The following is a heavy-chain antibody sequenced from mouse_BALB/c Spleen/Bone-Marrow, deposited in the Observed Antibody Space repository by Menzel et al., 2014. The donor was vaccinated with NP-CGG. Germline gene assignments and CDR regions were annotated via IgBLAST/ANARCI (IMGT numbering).Heavy chain of an antibody. V-gene: IGHV1-63*01. CDR1: GYAFTNYW. Sequence: QVQLQQSGTELVRPGTSVKISCKASGYAFTNYWLGWVKQRPGHGLEWIGDIYPGSGNTYYNEKFKGKATLTADKSSSTACMQLSGLTSEDSAVYFCTRRRSLDYWGQGTTPTVSS. J-gene: IGHJ2*01. CDR2: IYPGSGNT. CDR3: TRRRSLDY.